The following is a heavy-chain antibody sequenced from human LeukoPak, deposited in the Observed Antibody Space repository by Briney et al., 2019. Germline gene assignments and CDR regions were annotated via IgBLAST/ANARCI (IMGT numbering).Heavy chain of an antibody. J-gene: IGHJ4*02. Sequence: SETLSLTCTVSGGSISSSSYYWGWLRQPPGTGREGGGSIYYSGSTYDNPSLKSRVTISVATSKNQFSLTLSSVPAADTAVYYCARLPSNYYDSSGYYQGGDYFDYWGQGTLVTVSS. CDR3: ARLPSNYYDSSGYYQGGDYFDY. CDR1: GGSISSSSYY. D-gene: IGHD3-22*01. CDR2: IYYSGST. V-gene: IGHV4-39*01.